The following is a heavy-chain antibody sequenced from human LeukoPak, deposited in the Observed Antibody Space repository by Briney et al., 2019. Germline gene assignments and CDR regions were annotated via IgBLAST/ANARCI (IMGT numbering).Heavy chain of an antibody. J-gene: IGHJ4*02. Sequence: GGSLRLSCAASGFRFGDYWMTWARHIPGKGLEWVANIKQDGAEKHYAESVEGRFIISRDNAKNSLYLEMNSLKVEDTAVYYRARVGAWDLRRVFEYWGQGTLVTVSS. CDR2: IKQDGAEK. V-gene: IGHV3-7*01. CDR1: GFRFGDYW. CDR3: ARVGAWDLRRVFEY. D-gene: IGHD1-26*01.